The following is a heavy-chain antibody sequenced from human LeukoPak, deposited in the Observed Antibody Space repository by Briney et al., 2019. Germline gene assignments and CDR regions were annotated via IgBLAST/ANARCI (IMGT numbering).Heavy chain of an antibody. D-gene: IGHD4-23*01. CDR1: GGTFSNYD. Sequence: GASVKVSCKASGGTFSNYDIGWVRQAPGQGLEWMGIINPSGGSTSYAQKFQGRVTMTRDTSTSTAYMELRSLRSDDTAVYYCARDPDYGGNPGPFDYWGQGTLVTVSS. J-gene: IGHJ4*02. CDR2: INPSGGST. V-gene: IGHV1-46*01. CDR3: ARDPDYGGNPGPFDY.